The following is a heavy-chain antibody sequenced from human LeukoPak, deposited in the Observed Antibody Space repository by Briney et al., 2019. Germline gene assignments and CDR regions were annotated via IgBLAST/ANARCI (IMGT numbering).Heavy chain of an antibody. D-gene: IGHD6-19*01. V-gene: IGHV3-74*01. Sequence: GGSLRLSCAASGNYWMHWVRQAPGKGLVWVSHINSDGSWTSYADSVKGRFTISRDNSKNTLYLQMNSLRAEDTAVYYCAKDIAVAGYNWFDPWGQGTLVTVSS. CDR1: GNYW. CDR3: AKDIAVAGYNWFDP. CDR2: INSDGSWT. J-gene: IGHJ5*02.